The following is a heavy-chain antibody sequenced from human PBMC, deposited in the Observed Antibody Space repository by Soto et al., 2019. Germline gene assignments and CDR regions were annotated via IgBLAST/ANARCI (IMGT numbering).Heavy chain of an antibody. CDR1: GFTFSTYT. V-gene: IGHV3-21*01. CDR3: ARAPGPYDSSGYYLLGY. CDR2: ISSGSSYI. J-gene: IGHJ4*02. D-gene: IGHD3-22*01. Sequence: VGSLRLSCAASGFTFSTYTMNWVRQAPGKGLEWISSISSGSSYIYYAGSVKGRFTISRDNAKNSLFLQMNSLRAEDTAVYYCARAPGPYDSSGYYLLGYWGQGTLVTVSS.